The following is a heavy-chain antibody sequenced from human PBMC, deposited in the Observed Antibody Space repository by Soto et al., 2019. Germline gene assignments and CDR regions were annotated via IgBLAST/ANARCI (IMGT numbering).Heavy chain of an antibody. D-gene: IGHD2-21*01. CDR2: ISYDGSNK. J-gene: IGHJ4*02. CDR3: SKDIVRYTSGACDY. Sequence: QVQLVESGGAVVQPGKSLRLSCAASGFTFNTYGMYWGRQAPGKGLEWVAAISYDGSNKYHADSVKGRFTISRDNSKNTLYLQMNSLRVEDTAVYYCSKDIVRYTSGACDYWGQGALVTVSS. CDR1: GFTFNTYG. V-gene: IGHV3-30*18.